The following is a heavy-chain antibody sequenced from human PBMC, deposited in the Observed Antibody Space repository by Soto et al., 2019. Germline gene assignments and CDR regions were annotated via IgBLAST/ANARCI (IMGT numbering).Heavy chain of an antibody. CDR3: ARGRASGSYYLLDY. CDR1: GHTFTSYD. D-gene: IGHD3-10*01. Sequence: ASVKVSCKASGHTFTSYDINWVRQATGHGLEWMGWINPNSGNIGYAQKFQGRVTMTRDTAIRTAYMEVSRLRSDDTAVYYCARGRASGSYYLLDYWVQGTLVTVSS. J-gene: IGHJ4*02. V-gene: IGHV1-8*01. CDR2: INPNSGNI.